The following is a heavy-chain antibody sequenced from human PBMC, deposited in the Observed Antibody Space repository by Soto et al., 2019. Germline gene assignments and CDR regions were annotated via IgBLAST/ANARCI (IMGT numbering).Heavy chain of an antibody. CDR2: IYYSGST. J-gene: IGHJ4*02. V-gene: IGHV4-39*07. Sequence: SETLSLTCTVSGGSISSSSYYWGWIRQPPGKGLEWIGSIYYSGSTYYNPSLKSRVTISVDTSKNQFSLKLSSVTAADTAVYYWARDAIAARPYSSSWYFDYWGQGTLVTVSS. CDR3: ARDAIAARPYSSSWYFDY. D-gene: IGHD6-13*01. CDR1: GGSISSSSYY.